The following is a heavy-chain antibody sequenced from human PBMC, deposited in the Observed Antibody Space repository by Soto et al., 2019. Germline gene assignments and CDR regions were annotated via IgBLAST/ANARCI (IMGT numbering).Heavy chain of an antibody. V-gene: IGHV3-15*01. CDR3: TTYCQGGGCAHDN. D-gene: IGHD2-15*01. Sequence: EVQLVESGGGLVKPGGSLRLSCAASGFTFSNAWMSWVRQAPGKGLEWVGRIKSKTGDGTTDYAAPVKGRFTISRDDSKDTLYLQMNSLQTEDTAVYYCTTYCQGGGCAHDNWGQGTLVTVSS. J-gene: IGHJ4*02. CDR2: IKSKTGDGTT. CDR1: GFTFSNAW.